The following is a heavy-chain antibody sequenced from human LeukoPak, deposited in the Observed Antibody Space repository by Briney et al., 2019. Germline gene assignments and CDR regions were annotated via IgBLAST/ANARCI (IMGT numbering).Heavy chain of an antibody. D-gene: IGHD1-1*01. V-gene: IGHV4-39*07. J-gene: IGHJ2*01. Sequence: PSETLSLTCTVSGGSISSYYWGWIRQPPGKGLEWIGSIYYSGSTYYNPSLKSRVTISVDTSKNQFSLKLSSVTAADTAVYYCASPSRAQLGWYFDLWGRGTLVTVSS. CDR1: GGSISSYY. CDR3: ASPSRAQLGWYFDL. CDR2: IYYSGST.